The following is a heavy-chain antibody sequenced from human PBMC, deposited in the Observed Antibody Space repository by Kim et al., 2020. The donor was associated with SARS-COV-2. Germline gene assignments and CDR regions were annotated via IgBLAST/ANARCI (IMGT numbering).Heavy chain of an antibody. CDR2: IYPGDSDT. Sequence: GEPLKISCKGSGYSFTSYWIGWVRQMPGKGLEWMGIIYPGDSDTRYSPSFQGQVTISADKSISTAYLQWSSLKASDTAMYYCARLNEPESSGWPLPFDYWGQGTLVTVSS. CDR1: GYSFTSYW. J-gene: IGHJ4*02. D-gene: IGHD6-19*01. CDR3: ARLNEPESSGWPLPFDY. V-gene: IGHV5-51*01.